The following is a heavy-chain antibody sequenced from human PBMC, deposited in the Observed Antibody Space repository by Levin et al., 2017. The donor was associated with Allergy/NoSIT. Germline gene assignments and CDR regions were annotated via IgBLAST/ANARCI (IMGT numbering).Heavy chain of an antibody. D-gene: IGHD3-3*01. CDR2: TVPIFRSA. Sequence: WASVKVSCKASGGALNNHAFSWVRQAPGQGLEWMGGTVPIFRSANYAQKFHGRVTIDADKSTNTSYLELRSLTSEDTAVYYCATIPRDDFWRGSFDYWGQGTLVTVSS. V-gene: IGHV1-69*06. CDR3: ATIPRDDFWRGSFDY. CDR1: GGALNNHA. J-gene: IGHJ4*02.